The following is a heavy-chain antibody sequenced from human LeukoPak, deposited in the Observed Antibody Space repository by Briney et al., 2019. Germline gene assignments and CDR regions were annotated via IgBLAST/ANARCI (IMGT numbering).Heavy chain of an antibody. V-gene: IGHV4-59*08. J-gene: IGHJ4*02. CDR1: GGSISPYY. D-gene: IGHD4-11*01. Sequence: SETLSLTCTVSGGSISPYYWTWSRQPPGKGLEWIGYVHYSGSTKYNPSLKSRVTISLDTSKNQFSLRLSSVSAADTAVYYCARYYKSTRTTVFDYWGRGTLVTVSS. CDR3: ARYYKSTRTTVFDY. CDR2: VHYSGST.